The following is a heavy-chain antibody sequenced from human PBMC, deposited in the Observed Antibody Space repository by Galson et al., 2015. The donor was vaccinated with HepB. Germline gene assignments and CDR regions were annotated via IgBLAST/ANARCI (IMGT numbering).Heavy chain of an antibody. J-gene: IGHJ5*02. Sequence: SVKVSCKASGYTFTSYGISWVRQAPGQGLEWMGWISAYNGNTNYAQKLQGRVTMTTDTSTSTAYMELRSLRSDDTAVYYCARDRQGSIAPRRLSFDPWGQGTLVTVSS. CDR3: ARDRQGSIAPRRLSFDP. D-gene: IGHD6-6*01. V-gene: IGHV1-18*04. CDR2: ISAYNGNT. CDR1: GYTFTSYG.